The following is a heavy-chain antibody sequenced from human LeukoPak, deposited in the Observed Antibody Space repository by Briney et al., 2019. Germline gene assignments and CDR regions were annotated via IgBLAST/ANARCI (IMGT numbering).Heavy chain of an antibody. J-gene: IGHJ4*02. CDR1: GYTFTSYY. CDR2: INPSGGST. CDR3: ARKSCSGGSCYSYYFDY. D-gene: IGHD2-15*01. V-gene: IGHV1-46*01. Sequence: ASVTVSCKASGYTFTSYYMHWVRQAPGQGLVWMGIINPSGGSTSYAQKFQGRVTITADESTSTAYMELSSLRSEDTAVYYCARKSCSGGSCYSYYFDYWGQGTLVTVSS.